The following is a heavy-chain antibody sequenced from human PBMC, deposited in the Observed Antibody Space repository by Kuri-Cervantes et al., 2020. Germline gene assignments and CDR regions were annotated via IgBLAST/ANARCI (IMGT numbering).Heavy chain of an antibody. J-gene: IGHJ4*02. Sequence: LTCAASGFTFSSYSMNWVRQAPGKGLEWVSSISSSSSYIYYADSVKGRFTISRDNAKNSLYLQMNSLRAEDTAVYYCARGATRCSGGSCFILFYWGQGTLVTVSS. CDR2: ISSSSSYI. D-gene: IGHD2-15*01. CDR1: GFTFSSYS. V-gene: IGHV3-21*01. CDR3: ARGATRCSGGSCFILFY.